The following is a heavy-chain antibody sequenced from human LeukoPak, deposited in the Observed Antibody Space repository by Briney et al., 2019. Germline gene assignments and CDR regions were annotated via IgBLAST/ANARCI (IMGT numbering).Heavy chain of an antibody. CDR2: IYYSGST. V-gene: IGHV4-39*07. Sequence: PSETLSLTCTVSGGSISSSSYYWGWIRQPPGKGLEWIGSIYYSGSTYYNPSLKSRVTISVDTSKNQFSLNLSSVTAADTAVYYCARDFSGYSSGYWGQGTLVSVSS. D-gene: IGHD3-22*01. CDR1: GGSISSSSYY. CDR3: ARDFSGYSSGY. J-gene: IGHJ4*02.